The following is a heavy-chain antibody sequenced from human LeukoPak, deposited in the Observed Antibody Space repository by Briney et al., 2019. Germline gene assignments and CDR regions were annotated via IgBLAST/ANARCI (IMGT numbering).Heavy chain of an antibody. V-gene: IGHV1-2*02. CDR1: GYTFTGYY. CDR3: ARARGATWAEYYYGMDV. CDR2: INPNSGGT. D-gene: IGHD5-12*01. Sequence: ASVKVSCKASGYTFTGYYMHWVRQAPGQGLEWMGWINPNSGGTNYAQKFQGRVTMTRDTSISTAYMELSRLRSDDTAVYYCARARGATWAEYYYGMDVWGQGTTVTVSS. J-gene: IGHJ6*02.